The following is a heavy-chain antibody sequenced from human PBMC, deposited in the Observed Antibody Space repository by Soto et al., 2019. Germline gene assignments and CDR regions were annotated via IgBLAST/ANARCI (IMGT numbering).Heavy chain of an antibody. CDR1: GGTFSSYA. CDR2: IIPIFGTA. CDR3: ARDFGGDSLYYYYGMDV. D-gene: IGHD2-21*02. J-gene: IGHJ6*02. Sequence: SVKVSCKASGGTFSSYAISWVRQAPGQGLEWMGGIIPIFGTANYAQKFQGRVTITADESTSTAYMELSSLRSEDTAVYYCARDFGGDSLYYYYGMDVWGQGTTVTVSS. V-gene: IGHV1-69*13.